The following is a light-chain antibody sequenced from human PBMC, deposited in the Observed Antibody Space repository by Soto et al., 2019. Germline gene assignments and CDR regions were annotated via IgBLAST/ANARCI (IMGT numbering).Light chain of an antibody. J-gene: IGKJ4*01. CDR1: QSVSSY. V-gene: IGKV3-11*01. CDR2: DAS. CDR3: QQRSNWPLT. Sequence: EIVLTQSPATLSLPPGERATLSCRASQSVSSYLAWYQHKPGQAPRLLIYDASNRATGIPARFSGSGSGTGFTLTISSLEPEDFAVYYCQQRSNWPLTFVGGTKVDIK.